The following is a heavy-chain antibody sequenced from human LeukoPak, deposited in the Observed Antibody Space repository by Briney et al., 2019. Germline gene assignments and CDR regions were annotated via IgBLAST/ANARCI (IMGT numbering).Heavy chain of an antibody. J-gene: IGHJ6*02. D-gene: IGHD2-8*02. Sequence: ASVKVSCKVSGYTLTELSMHWVRQAPGKGLEWMGCFDPEDGETIYAQKFQGRVTMTEDTSTDTAYMELSSLRSEDTAVYYCATDLQLGVLDYGMDVWGQGTTVTVSS. CDR2: FDPEDGET. CDR1: GYTLTELS. V-gene: IGHV1-24*01. CDR3: ATDLQLGVLDYGMDV.